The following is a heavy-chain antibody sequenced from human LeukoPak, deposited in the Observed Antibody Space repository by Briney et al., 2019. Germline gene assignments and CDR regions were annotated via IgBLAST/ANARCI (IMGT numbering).Heavy chain of an antibody. CDR1: GFTFSSYW. J-gene: IGHJ5*02. Sequence: PGGSLRLSCAASGFTFSSYWMSWVRQAPGKGLEWVANIKQDGSEKYYVDSVKGRFTISRDNAKNSLYLQMNSLRAEDTAVYYCARGGYYDSSGPTPWFDPWGQGTLVTVSS. CDR3: ARGGYYDSSGPTPWFDP. V-gene: IGHV3-7*01. CDR2: IKQDGSEK. D-gene: IGHD3-22*01.